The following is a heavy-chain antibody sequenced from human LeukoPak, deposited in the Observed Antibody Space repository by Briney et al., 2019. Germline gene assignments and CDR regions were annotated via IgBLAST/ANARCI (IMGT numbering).Heavy chain of an antibody. CDR2: IIPIFGTA. D-gene: IGHD3-10*01. CDR1: GGTFSSYA. Sequence: EASVKVSCKASGGTFSSYAISWVRQAPGQGLEWMGGIIPIFGTANYAQKFQGRVTITADESTSTAYMELSSLRSEDTAVHYCARISGSSRGFDPWGQGTLVTVSS. CDR3: ARISGSSRGFDP. J-gene: IGHJ5*02. V-gene: IGHV1-69*01.